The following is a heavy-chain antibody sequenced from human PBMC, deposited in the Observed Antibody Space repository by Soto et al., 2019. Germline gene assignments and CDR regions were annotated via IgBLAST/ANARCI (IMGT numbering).Heavy chain of an antibody. V-gene: IGHV1-18*01. Sequence: QVQLVQSGAEVKKPGASVKVSCKASGYTFTSYGISWVRQAPGQGLEWMGWISAYNGNTNYAQKLQGRVTMTTDASTSTAYMELMSLRADDTPVYYSARDLARCRGGSGYPRPGAPDNWFDSWGQGTLVTVSS. CDR3: ARDLARCRGGSGYPRPGAPDNWFDS. D-gene: IGHD2-15*01. J-gene: IGHJ5*01. CDR2: ISAYNGNT. CDR1: GYTFTSYG.